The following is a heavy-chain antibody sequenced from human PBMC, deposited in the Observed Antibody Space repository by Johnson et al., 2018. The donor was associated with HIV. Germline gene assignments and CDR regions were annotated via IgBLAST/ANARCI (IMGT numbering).Heavy chain of an antibody. CDR3: AKCFSYDNTPYYYVPFDI. CDR1: GFTVSSNY. V-gene: IGHV3-66*03. CDR2: IYSGGST. Sequence: VQLVESGGGLIQPGGSLRLSCAASGFTVSSNYMSWVRQAPGKGLEWVSVIYSGGSTYYADSVKGRFTISRDNSKNTLYLQMNSLRPEDTAVYYCAKCFSYDNTPYYYVPFDIWGQGTMVTVSS. J-gene: IGHJ3*02. D-gene: IGHD3-22*01.